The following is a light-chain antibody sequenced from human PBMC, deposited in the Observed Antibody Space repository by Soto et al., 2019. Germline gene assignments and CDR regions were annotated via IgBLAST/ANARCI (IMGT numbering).Light chain of an antibody. CDR2: GAS. CDR3: QQYGSSPFT. Sequence: EIVLTQSPGTLSLSPGERATLSCRASQSVCSSYLAWYQQKPGQAPRPLIYGASTRATGIPDRFSGSGSGTDFTLTISRLEPEDFAVYYCQQYGSSPFTFGPGTKVDIK. V-gene: IGKV3-20*01. J-gene: IGKJ3*01. CDR1: QSVCSSY.